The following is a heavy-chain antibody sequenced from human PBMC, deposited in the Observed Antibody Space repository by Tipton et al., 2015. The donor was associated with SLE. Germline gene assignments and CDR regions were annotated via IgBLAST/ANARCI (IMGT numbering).Heavy chain of an antibody. Sequence: TLSLTCAVSGGSINSYNWWTWVRQPPGKGLEWIGEIYHSGSTNYNPSLKSRVTVSVDKSKNQISLRLTSVTAADTAMYYCARGPDYSNYYFYRMDVWGRGTTVTVSS. V-gene: IGHV4-4*02. CDR2: IYHSGST. J-gene: IGHJ6*02. CDR1: GGSINSYNW. CDR3: ARGPDYSNYYFYRMDV. D-gene: IGHD4-11*01.